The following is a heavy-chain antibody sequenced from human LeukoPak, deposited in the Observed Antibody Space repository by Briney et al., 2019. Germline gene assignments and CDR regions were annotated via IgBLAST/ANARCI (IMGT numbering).Heavy chain of an antibody. CDR1: GGSISSGGYY. J-gene: IGHJ4*02. V-gene: IGHV4-31*03. CDR3: ARVGTYDSSGYYSPFFDY. D-gene: IGHD3-22*01. Sequence: SQTLSLTCTVSGGSISSGGYYWSWIRQHPGKGLEWIGYIYYSGSTYYNPSLKSRVTISVDTSKNQFSLKLSSVTAADTAVYYCARVGTYDSSGYYSPFFDYWGQGTLVTVSS. CDR2: IYYSGST.